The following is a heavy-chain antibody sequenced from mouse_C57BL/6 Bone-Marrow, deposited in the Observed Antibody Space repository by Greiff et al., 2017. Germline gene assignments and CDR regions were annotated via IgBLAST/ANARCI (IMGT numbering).Heavy chain of an antibody. CDR3: ARGGWRFAY. CDR1: GYTFTSYG. J-gene: IGHJ3*01. V-gene: IGHV1-81*01. Sequence: VHVKQSGAELARPGASVKLSCKASGYTFTSYGISWVKQRTGQGLEWIGEIYPRSGNTYYNEKFKGKATLTADKSSSTAYMELRSLTSEDAAVEFCARGGWRFAYWGQGTLVTVSA. CDR2: IYPRSGNT.